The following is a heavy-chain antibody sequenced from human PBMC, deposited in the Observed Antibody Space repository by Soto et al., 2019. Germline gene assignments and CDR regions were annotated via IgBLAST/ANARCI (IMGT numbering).Heavy chain of an antibody. CDR3: ARDGDYYDSAHLDY. J-gene: IGHJ4*02. CDR2: INPSGGST. Sequence: QVQLVQSGAEVKKPGASVKVSCKASGYTFTSYYMHWVRQAPGQGLEWMGIINPSGGSTSYAQKLRGSVTRTGDTSTITVYMELSSLGSEAPAVYYCARDGDYYDSAHLDYWGQGTLVAVSS. D-gene: IGHD3-22*01. V-gene: IGHV1-46*04. CDR1: GYTFTSYY.